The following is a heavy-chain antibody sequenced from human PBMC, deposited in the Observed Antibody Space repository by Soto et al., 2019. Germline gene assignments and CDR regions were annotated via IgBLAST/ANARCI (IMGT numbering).Heavy chain of an antibody. V-gene: IGHV3-15*01. J-gene: IGHJ6*02. Sequence: VQLVESGGGLVKPGGSLRLSCAASGFTFSNAWMSWVRQAPGKGLEWVGRIKSKTDGGTTDYAAPVKGRFTISRDDSKNTLYLQMNSLKTEDTAVYYCTTGLRFLEWLTYYGMDVWGQGTTVTVSS. CDR2: IKSKTDGGTT. CDR3: TTGLRFLEWLTYYGMDV. CDR1: GFTFSNAW. D-gene: IGHD3-3*01.